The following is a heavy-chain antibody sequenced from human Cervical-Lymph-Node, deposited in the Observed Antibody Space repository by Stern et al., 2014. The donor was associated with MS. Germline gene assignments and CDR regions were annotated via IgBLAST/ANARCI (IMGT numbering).Heavy chain of an antibody. V-gene: IGHV5-51*01. J-gene: IGHJ5*02. CDR1: GYSFSSYW. CDR2: IYPGDSNT. CDR3: ARHTPSGGLLPGYYWFDT. D-gene: IGHD3-9*01. Sequence: EVQLEESGAEVKKPGESLTIACQGSGYSFSSYWIGWVRQMPGKGLEWIGIIYPGDSNTRKSPSFQGQVTLSVDESISTAYLQWSSLKASDTATYYCARHTPSGGLLPGYYWFDTWGQGTLVTVSS.